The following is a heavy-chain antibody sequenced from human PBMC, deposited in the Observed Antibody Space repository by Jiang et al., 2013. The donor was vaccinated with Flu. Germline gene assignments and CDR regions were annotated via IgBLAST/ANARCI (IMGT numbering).Heavy chain of an antibody. Sequence: GPGLVKPSGTLSLTCAVSGGSISSSNWWSWVRQPPGKGLEWIGEIYHSGSTNYNPSLKSRVTISVDKSENQFSLKLSSVTAADTAVYYCARSSMAVAGVDYWGQGTLVTVSS. CDR2: IYHSGST. CDR1: GGSISSSNW. D-gene: IGHD6-19*01. CDR3: ARSSMAVAGVDY. J-gene: IGHJ4*02. V-gene: IGHV4-4*02.